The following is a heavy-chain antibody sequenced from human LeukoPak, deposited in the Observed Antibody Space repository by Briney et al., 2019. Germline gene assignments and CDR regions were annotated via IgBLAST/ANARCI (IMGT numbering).Heavy chain of an antibody. CDR2: ISGSGGST. Sequence: GGSLRLSCAASGFTFSGYVMTWVRQPPGKGLQWVADISGSGGSTYYADSVKGRFSISRDNSKNTLYLQMNSLRAEDTAVYYCAKDRGSSSTHDAFDIWGQRTMVTVSS. V-gene: IGHV3-23*01. CDR1: GFTFSGYV. CDR3: AKDRGSSSTHDAFDI. D-gene: IGHD6-6*01. J-gene: IGHJ3*02.